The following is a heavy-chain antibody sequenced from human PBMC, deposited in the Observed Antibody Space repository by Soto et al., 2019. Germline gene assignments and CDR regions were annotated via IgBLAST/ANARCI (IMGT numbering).Heavy chain of an antibody. CDR1: GGTFSSYA. V-gene: IGHV1-69*13. CDR3: ASDIVVVQAVDPRYYYGMDV. D-gene: IGHD2-2*01. J-gene: IGHJ6*02. CDR2: IIPIFGAA. Sequence: GASVKVSCKASGGTFSSYAISWVRQAPGQGLEWMGGIIPIFGAANYAQKFQGRVTITADESTSTAYMELSSLKSEDTAVYYCASDIVVVQAVDPRYYYGMDVWGQGTTVTVSS.